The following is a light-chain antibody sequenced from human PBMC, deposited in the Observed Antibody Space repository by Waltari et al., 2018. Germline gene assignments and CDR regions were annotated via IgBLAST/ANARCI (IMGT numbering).Light chain of an antibody. Sequence: QSALTQPRSVSGSPGQSVTISCTGTSSHVGAYKYVSWYQHHPGKAPKLILFDVTTRPSGVLDRFSGSKSGDTASLTISGLEASDESDYFCCSYAGDSSYVFGTGTTVSVL. CDR2: DVT. V-gene: IGLV2-11*01. CDR1: SSHVGAYKY. J-gene: IGLJ1*01. CDR3: CSYAGDSSYV.